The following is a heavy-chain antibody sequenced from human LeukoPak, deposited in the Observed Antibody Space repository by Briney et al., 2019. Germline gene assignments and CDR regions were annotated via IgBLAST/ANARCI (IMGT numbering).Heavy chain of an antibody. V-gene: IGHV3-53*01. Sequence: PGGSLRLSCAASGFTFSSYAMSWVRQAPGKGLEWVSVIYSGGSTYYADSVKGRFTISRDNSKNTLYLQMNSLRAEDTAVYYCARDGYGGNSFDYWGQGTLVTVSS. J-gene: IGHJ4*02. CDR3: ARDGYGGNSFDY. D-gene: IGHD4-23*01. CDR1: GFTFSSYA. CDR2: IYSGGST.